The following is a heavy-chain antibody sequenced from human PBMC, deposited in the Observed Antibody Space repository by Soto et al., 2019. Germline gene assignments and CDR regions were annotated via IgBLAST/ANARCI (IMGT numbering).Heavy chain of an antibody. Sequence: EVQLVESGGGLVQPGRSLRLSCAASGFSFDDYAMHWVRQAPGRGLEWVSGITWSSGYIGYADSVKGRFTISKDNAKNSLYLKMNSLRPEDTAVYYSAKGNYDSSGYYTAPDYWGQGTLVTVSS. D-gene: IGHD3-22*01. V-gene: IGHV3-9*01. CDR2: ITWSSGYI. CDR3: AKGNYDSSGYYTAPDY. J-gene: IGHJ4*02. CDR1: GFSFDDYA.